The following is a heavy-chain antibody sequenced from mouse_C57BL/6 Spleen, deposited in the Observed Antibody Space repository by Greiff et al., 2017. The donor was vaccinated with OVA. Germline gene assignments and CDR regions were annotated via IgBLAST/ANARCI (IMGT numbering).Heavy chain of an antibody. J-gene: IGHJ4*01. V-gene: IGHV1-15*01. CDR2: IDPEAGGT. D-gene: IGHD1-1*01. CDR1: GYTFTDYE. Sequence: VQLQQSGAELVRPGASVTLSCTASGYTFTDYEMHWVKQTPVHGLEWIGAIDPEAGGTAYTQKFKGKAILTADTSSSTAYMELRSLTSEDSAVYYCTRGPSVVSNSLDYWGQGTSVTVSS. CDR3: TRGPSVVSNSLDY.